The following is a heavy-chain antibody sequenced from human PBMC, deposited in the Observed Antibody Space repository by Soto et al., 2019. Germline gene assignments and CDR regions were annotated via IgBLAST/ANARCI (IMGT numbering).Heavy chain of an antibody. V-gene: IGHV3-21*01. CDR2: ISSSSSYI. D-gene: IGHD5-18*01. Sequence: GGSLRLSCAASGFTFSSYSMNWVRQAPGKGLEWVSSISSSSSYIYYADSVKGRFTISRDNAKNSLYLQMNSLRAEDTAVYYCARGDTAMVTYFDYWGQGTLVTVSS. J-gene: IGHJ4*02. CDR1: GFTFSSYS. CDR3: ARGDTAMVTYFDY.